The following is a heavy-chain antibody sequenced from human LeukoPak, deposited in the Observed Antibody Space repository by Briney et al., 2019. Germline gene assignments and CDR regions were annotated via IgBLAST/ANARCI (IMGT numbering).Heavy chain of an antibody. D-gene: IGHD3-22*01. CDR3: ARVTYDSSGYYPDAFDI. V-gene: IGHV1-18*04. Sequence: GASVKVSCKASGYTFTGYYMHWVRQAPGQGLAWMGWISAYNGITNYAQKLQGRVTMTTDTSTSTAYMELRSLRSDDTAVYYCARVTYDSSGYYPDAFDIWGQGTMVTVSS. CDR2: ISAYNGIT. CDR1: GYTFTGYY. J-gene: IGHJ3*02.